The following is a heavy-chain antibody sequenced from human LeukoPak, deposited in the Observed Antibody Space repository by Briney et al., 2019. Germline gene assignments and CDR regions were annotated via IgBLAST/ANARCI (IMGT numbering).Heavy chain of an antibody. Sequence: PGGSLRLSCAASGFPFRDYYMTWIRQAPGKGLEWISYISRSGDSLYYADSVKGRFTISRDNAKNSLYLQMNSLRAEVTAVYYCARGANWFDPWGQGTLVTVSS. V-gene: IGHV3-11*04. CDR3: ARGANWFDP. J-gene: IGHJ5*02. CDR1: GFPFRDYY. CDR2: ISRSGDSL.